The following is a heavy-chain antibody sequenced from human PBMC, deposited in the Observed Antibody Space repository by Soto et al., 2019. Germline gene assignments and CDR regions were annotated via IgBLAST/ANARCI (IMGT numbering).Heavy chain of an antibody. D-gene: IGHD4-17*01. V-gene: IGHV1-3*01. Sequence: ASVKVSCKASGYTFTSYAMHWVRQAPGQRLEWMGWINAGNGNTKYSQKFQGRVTITRDTSASTAYMELSSLRSEDTAVYYCARDLVEGNDYGDYLYWGQGTLVTVSS. CDR2: INAGNGNT. J-gene: IGHJ4*02. CDR3: ARDLVEGNDYGDYLY. CDR1: GYTFTSYA.